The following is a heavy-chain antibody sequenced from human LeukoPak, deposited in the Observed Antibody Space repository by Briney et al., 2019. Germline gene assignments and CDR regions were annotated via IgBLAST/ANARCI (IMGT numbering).Heavy chain of an antibody. J-gene: IGHJ4*02. D-gene: IGHD6-13*01. CDR2: IYYSGST. V-gene: IGHV4-39*07. CDR3: ARWGEYSSSWTFDY. Sequence: SETLSLTCTVSGGSISSSSFYWGWIRQPPGKGLEWIGSIYYSGSTYYNPSLKSRVTISVDRSKNQFSLKLSSVTAADTAVYYCARWGEYSSSWTFDYWGQGTLVTVSS. CDR1: GGSISSSSFY.